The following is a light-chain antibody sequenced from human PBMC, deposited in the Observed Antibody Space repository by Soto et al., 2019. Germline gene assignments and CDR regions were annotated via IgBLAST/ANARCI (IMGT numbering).Light chain of an antibody. CDR2: TAS. J-gene: IGKJ4*01. V-gene: IGKV1-39*01. CDR1: QDIRTY. CDR3: QQSYNALT. Sequence: DIQMTQSPSTLSASVGDRVTITCRASQDIRTYLNWYQQKPGKAPKLLIYTASNLQSGVPSRFSGSGSGTDFTLTISSLQPEDFATYYCQQSYNALTFGGGTKVDIK.